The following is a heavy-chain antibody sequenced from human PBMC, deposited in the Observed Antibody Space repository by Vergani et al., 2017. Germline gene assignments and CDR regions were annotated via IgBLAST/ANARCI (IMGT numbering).Heavy chain of an antibody. J-gene: IGHJ5*02. CDR1: GGSFSGYY. V-gene: IGHV4-34*01. Sequence: QVQLQQWGAGLLKPSETLSLTCAVYGGSFSGYYWSWIRQPPGKGLEWIGEINHSGSTNYNPSLKSRVTISVDTSKNQFSLKLSSVTAADTAVYYCARRRPADYGDPGWFDPWGQGTLVTVSS. CDR2: INHSGST. D-gene: IGHD4-17*01. CDR3: ARRRPADYGDPGWFDP.